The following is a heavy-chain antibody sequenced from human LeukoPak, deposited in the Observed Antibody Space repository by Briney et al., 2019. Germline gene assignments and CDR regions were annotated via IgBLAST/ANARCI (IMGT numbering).Heavy chain of an antibody. D-gene: IGHD6-13*01. CDR1: GFTFSNFG. Sequence: GGSLRLSCAASGFTFSNFGMHWVRQAPGKGLEWVAVISYDGKNEYYTDSVKGRFTISRDNAKNTLYLQMNSLRAEDTAVYYCAKDTRIPAGGTEPSDYWGQGTLVTVSS. CDR2: ISYDGKNE. J-gene: IGHJ4*02. V-gene: IGHV3-30*18. CDR3: AKDTRIPAGGTEPSDY.